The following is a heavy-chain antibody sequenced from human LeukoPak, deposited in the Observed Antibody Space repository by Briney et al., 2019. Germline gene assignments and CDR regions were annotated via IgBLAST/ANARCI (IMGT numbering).Heavy chain of an antibody. CDR2: ISAYNGNT. D-gene: IGHD1-26*01. CDR3: ARVSGATAFAEYFQH. CDR1: GYTFTSYG. J-gene: IGHJ1*01. V-gene: IGHV1-18*01. Sequence: ASVKVSCKASGYTFTSYGISWVRQAPGQGLEWMGWISAYNGNTNYAQKLQGRVTMTTDTSTSTAYMELSSLRSEDTAVYYCARVSGATAFAEYFQHWGQGTLVTVSS.